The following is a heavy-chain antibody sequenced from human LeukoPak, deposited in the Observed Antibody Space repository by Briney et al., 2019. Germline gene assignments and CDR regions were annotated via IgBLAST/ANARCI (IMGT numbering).Heavy chain of an antibody. CDR2: IIPIFGTA. J-gene: IGHJ3*02. D-gene: IGHD3-3*01. Sequence: SVKVSCKASGGTFSSYAISWVRQAPGQGLEWMGGIIPIFGTANYAQKFQGRVTITADKSTSTAYMELSSLRSEDTAVYYCAAHGASGYLFDIWGQGTMVTVSS. CDR3: AAHGASGYLFDI. V-gene: IGHV1-69*06. CDR1: GGTFSSYA.